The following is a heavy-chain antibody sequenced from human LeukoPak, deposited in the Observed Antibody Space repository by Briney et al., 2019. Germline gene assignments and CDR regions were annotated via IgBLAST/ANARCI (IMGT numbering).Heavy chain of an antibody. CDR2: IYPGDSDT. CDR1: GYSLPSYW. V-gene: IGHV5-51*01. J-gene: IGHJ3*01. Sequence: GQSLKISFQGSGYSLPSYWIAWVRPMPGKGLEWMGIIYPGDSDTTYSPSFQGQVTISADKSISTAYLQWNSLEASDTAMYYCARHRARRSAFDVWGQGTLVTVSS. CDR3: ARHRARRSAFDV. D-gene: IGHD6-25*01.